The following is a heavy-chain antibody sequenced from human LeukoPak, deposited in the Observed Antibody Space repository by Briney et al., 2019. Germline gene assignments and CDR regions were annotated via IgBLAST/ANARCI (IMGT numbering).Heavy chain of an antibody. V-gene: IGHV1-2*02. D-gene: IGHD6-19*01. Sequence: ASVKVSCKASGDTFTGYYMHWVRQAPGLGLEWMGWINPNSGCTNYAQKFQGRVTMTRDTSISTDYMELSRLRSDDTAVYYCARPGIAVAGTEDWGQGTLVTVSS. J-gene: IGHJ4*02. CDR2: INPNSGCT. CDR1: GDTFTGYY. CDR3: ARPGIAVAGTED.